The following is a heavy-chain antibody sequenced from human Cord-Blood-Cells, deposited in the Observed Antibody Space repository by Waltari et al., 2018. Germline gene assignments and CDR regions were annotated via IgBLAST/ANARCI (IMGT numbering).Heavy chain of an antibody. CDR1: GFTFSSYE. J-gene: IGHJ2*01. CDR3: ATWAGWGWIDWYFDL. Sequence: EVQLVESGGGLVQPGGSLRLSCAASGFTFSSYETNWVRQAPGKGLEWVSYISSSGSTIYYADSVKGRFTISRDNAKNSLYLQMNSLRAEDTAVYYCATWAGWGWIDWYFDLWGRGTLVTVSS. CDR2: ISSSGSTI. V-gene: IGHV3-48*03. D-gene: IGHD2-21*01.